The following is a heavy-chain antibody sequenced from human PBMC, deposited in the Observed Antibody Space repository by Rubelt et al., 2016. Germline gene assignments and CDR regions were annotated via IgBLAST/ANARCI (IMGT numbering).Heavy chain of an antibody. V-gene: IGHV1-46*01. CDR1: GYTFTSYY. J-gene: IGHJ4*02. D-gene: IGHD4-17*01. CDR3: ARAASTVTTLLDLGY. CDR2: INPSGGST. Sequence: QVQLVLSGAEVKKPGASVKVSCKASGYTFTSYYMHWVRQAPGQGLEWMGIINPSGGSTSNAKMAQGRVTRTSDTSTSTVYREVSSRRSEDTAVYYCARAASTVTTLLDLGYWGQGTLVTVSS.